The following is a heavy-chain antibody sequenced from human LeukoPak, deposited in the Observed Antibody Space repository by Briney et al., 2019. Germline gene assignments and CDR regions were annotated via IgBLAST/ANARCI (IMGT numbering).Heavy chain of an antibody. CDR2: IYYSGGT. CDR3: ARRLGRYYFDY. Sequence: SETLSLTCTVSGYSISSGYYWGWIRQPPGKGLEWIGSIYYSGGTYYNPSLKSRVTISVDTSKNQFSLKLSSVTAADTAVYYCARRLGRYYFDYWGQGTLVTVSS. V-gene: IGHV4-38-2*02. D-gene: IGHD6-25*01. J-gene: IGHJ4*02. CDR1: GYSISSGYY.